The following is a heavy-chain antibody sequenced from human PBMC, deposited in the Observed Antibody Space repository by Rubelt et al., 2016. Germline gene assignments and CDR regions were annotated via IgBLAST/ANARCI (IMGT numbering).Heavy chain of an antibody. CDR2: ISAYNGNT. D-gene: IGHD6-13*01. CDR1: GYTFTSYG. CDR3: ARCSCSWYSFDY. Sequence: QVQLVQSGAEVKKPGSSVKVSCKASGYTFTSYGISWVRQAPGQGLEWMGWISAYNGNTNYAHRLQGRVTMTTDTSTSTAYMELSSLRSEDTAVYYCARCSCSWYSFDYWGQGTLVTVSS. J-gene: IGHJ4*02. V-gene: IGHV1-18*01.